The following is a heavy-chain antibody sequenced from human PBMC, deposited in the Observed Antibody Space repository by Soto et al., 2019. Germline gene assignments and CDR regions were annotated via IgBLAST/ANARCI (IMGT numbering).Heavy chain of an antibody. Sequence: PSETLSLTCTVSGGSISSGGYYWSWIRQHPGKGLEWIGYIYYSGSTYYNPSLKSRVTISVDTSKNQFSLKLSSVTAADTAVYYCARDGYYGGKRGPGRVFDYWGQGTLVTVSS. CDR1: GGSISSGGYY. CDR3: ARDGYYGGKRGPGRVFDY. CDR2: IYYSGST. V-gene: IGHV4-31*03. J-gene: IGHJ4*02. D-gene: IGHD4-17*01.